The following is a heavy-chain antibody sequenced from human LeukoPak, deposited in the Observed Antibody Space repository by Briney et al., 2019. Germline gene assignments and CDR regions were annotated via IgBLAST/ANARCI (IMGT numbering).Heavy chain of an antibody. CDR2: ITYSGTSSYSGAT. V-gene: IGHV4-59*01. CDR3: ARDSRGAGPDFDY. J-gene: IGHJ4*02. D-gene: IGHD6-19*01. CDR1: GGSISSYY. Sequence: SETLSLACTVSGGSISSYYWAWIRQPPGKALEWIGYITYSGTSSYSGATTYNPSLESRVTISADTFRNQFSLRLSSVTAADTAVYYCARDSRGAGPDFDYWGQGALVTVSS.